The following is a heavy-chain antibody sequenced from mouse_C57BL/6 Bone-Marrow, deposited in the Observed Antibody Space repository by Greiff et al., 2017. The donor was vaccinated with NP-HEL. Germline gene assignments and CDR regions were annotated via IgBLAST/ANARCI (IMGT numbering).Heavy chain of an antibody. CDR1: GFSLTSYG. Sequence: VQLQQSGPGLVQPSQSLSITCTVSGFSLTSYGVHWVRQPPGKGLEWLGVIWSGGSTDYNAAFISSLSISKDNSKSQVFFKMNSLQADDTAIYYCAKNAYYGSSHWYFDVWGTGTTVTVSS. CDR2: IWSGGST. J-gene: IGHJ1*03. CDR3: AKNAYYGSSHWYFDV. D-gene: IGHD1-1*01. V-gene: IGHV2-4*01.